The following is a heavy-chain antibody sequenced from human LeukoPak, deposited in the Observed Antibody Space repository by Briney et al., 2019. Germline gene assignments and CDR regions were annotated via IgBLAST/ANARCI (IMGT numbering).Heavy chain of an antibody. V-gene: IGHV3-23*01. CDR1: GFTFSSYG. J-gene: IGHJ4*02. CDR2: ISGGGGTP. D-gene: IGHD2-15*01. CDR3: AKSGLNRFDY. Sequence: GGSLRLSCAASGFTFSSYGMHWVRQAPGKGLEWVSTISGGGGTPYYADSVKGRFTISRDNSKNTLFLQMNSLRGEDTAVYYCAKSGLNRFDYWGQGALVTVSS.